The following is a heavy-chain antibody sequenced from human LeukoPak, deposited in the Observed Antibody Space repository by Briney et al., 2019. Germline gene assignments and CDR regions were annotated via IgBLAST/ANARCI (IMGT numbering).Heavy chain of an antibody. J-gene: IGHJ4*02. V-gene: IGHV1-18*01. CDR2: ISAYNGNT. CDR3: ARAKEWELPYYFDY. D-gene: IGHD1-26*01. CDR1: GYTFTSYG. Sequence: APVKVSCKASGYTFTSYGISWVRQAPGQGLEWMGWISAYNGNTNYAQKLQGRVTMTTDTSTSTAYMELRGLRSDDTAVYYCARAKEWELPYYFDYWGQGTLVTVSS.